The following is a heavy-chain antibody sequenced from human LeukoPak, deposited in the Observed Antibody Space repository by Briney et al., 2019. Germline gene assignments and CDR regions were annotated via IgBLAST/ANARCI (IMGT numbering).Heavy chain of an antibody. CDR1: GFPFSSYS. V-gene: IGHV3-21*01. Sequence: GGSLRLSCAASGFPFSSYSMIWVRQAPGKGLEWVSSISSSSSYIYYADSVKGRFTISRDNAKNSLYLQMNSLRAEDTAVYYCARTLGTLEDAFDIWGQGTVVSVSS. J-gene: IGHJ3*02. D-gene: IGHD7-27*01. CDR2: ISSSSSYI. CDR3: ARTLGTLEDAFDI.